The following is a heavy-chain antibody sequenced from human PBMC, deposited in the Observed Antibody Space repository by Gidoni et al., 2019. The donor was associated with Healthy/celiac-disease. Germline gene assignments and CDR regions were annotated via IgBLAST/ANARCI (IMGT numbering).Heavy chain of an antibody. V-gene: IGHV2-5*02. J-gene: IGHJ4*02. CDR2: IYWDDDK. CDR3: AHRRSNYYDSSGYPFDY. CDR1: GFSLSTSGVG. D-gene: IGHD3-22*01. Sequence: QITLKESGPTLVKPTQTLTLTCTFSGFSLSTSGVGVGWIRQPPGKALEWLALIYWDDDKRYSPSLKSRLTITKDTSKNQVVLRMTNMDPVDTATYYCAHRRSNYYDSSGYPFDYWGQGTLVTVSS.